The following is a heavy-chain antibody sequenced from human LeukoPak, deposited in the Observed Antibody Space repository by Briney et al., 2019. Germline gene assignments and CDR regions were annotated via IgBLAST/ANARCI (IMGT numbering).Heavy chain of an antibody. Sequence: GESLKISCKGSGYSFTSYWIGWVRQMPGKGLEWMGIIYPGDSDTRYSPSFQGQVTISADKSISTAYLQRSSLKASDTAMYYCARRYYGSGSHRAFDIWGQGTMVTVSS. D-gene: IGHD3-10*01. J-gene: IGHJ3*02. CDR1: GYSFTSYW. V-gene: IGHV5-51*01. CDR3: ARRYYGSGSHRAFDI. CDR2: IYPGDSDT.